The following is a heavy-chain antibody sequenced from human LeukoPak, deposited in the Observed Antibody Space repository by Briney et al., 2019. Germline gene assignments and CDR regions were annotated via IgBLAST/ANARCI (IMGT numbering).Heavy chain of an antibody. Sequence: GGSLRLSCVASGFTFGKYWMSWVRQAPGKGLERVANIKLDGSEKNYVDSVKGRFTISRDNTKNSLYLQMNSLRVEDTAVFYCARDQYDTWSRRGNFDSWGQGTLVIVSS. D-gene: IGHD3-3*01. CDR2: IKLDGSEK. V-gene: IGHV3-7*03. CDR1: GFTFGKYW. J-gene: IGHJ4*02. CDR3: ARDQYDTWSRRGNFDS.